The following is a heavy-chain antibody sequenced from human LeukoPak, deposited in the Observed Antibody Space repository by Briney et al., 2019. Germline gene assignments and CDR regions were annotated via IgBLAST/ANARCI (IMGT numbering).Heavy chain of an antibody. CDR3: ARDRYSGIPFDY. CDR2: INTNTGNP. V-gene: IGHV7-4-1*04. Sequence: GASVKVSCKASGYSFTSYVLNWVRQAPGQVLEWMGWINTNTGNPTYAQAFTGRFVFSLDTSASMAYLQISSLKPEDTAVYYCARDRYSGIPFDYWGQGTLVTVSS. CDR1: GYSFTSYV. D-gene: IGHD1-26*01. J-gene: IGHJ4*02.